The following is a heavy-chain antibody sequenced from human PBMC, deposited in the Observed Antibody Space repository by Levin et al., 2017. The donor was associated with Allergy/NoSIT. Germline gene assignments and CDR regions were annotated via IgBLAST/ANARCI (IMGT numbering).Heavy chain of an antibody. Sequence: SETLSLTCAVYGGSFSGYYWSWIRQPPGKGLEWIGEINHSGSTNYNPSLKSRVTISVDTSKNQFSLKLSSVTAADTAVYYCARGRLLGFGELFFDYWGQGTLVTVSS. CDR3: ARGRLLGFGELFFDY. J-gene: IGHJ4*02. D-gene: IGHD3-10*01. V-gene: IGHV4-34*01. CDR1: GGSFSGYY. CDR2: INHSGST.